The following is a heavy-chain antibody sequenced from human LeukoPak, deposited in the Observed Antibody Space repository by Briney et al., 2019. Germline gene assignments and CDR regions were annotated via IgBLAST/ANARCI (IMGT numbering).Heavy chain of an antibody. CDR3: ARVRGGYYDSSGYYFDV. Sequence: PGGSLRLSCAASGFTFSSYSIHWVRQAPRKGLEWVAVISYDGSNKYYADSVRGRFTISRDNSKNTLYLQMNSLRAEDTAVYYCARVRGGYYDSSGYYFDVWGKGTTVTVSS. V-gene: IGHV3-30*04. CDR2: ISYDGSNK. J-gene: IGHJ6*04. D-gene: IGHD3-22*01. CDR1: GFTFSSYS.